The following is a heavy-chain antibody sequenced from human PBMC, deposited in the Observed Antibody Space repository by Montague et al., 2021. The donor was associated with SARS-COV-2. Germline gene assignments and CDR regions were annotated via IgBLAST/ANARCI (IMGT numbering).Heavy chain of an antibody. D-gene: IGHD3-10*01. CDR3: ARARRGSGSGSYFDILVNWFDP. J-gene: IGHJ5*02. CDR1: GGSISSGGYY. CDR2: IYYSGST. V-gene: IGHV4-31*03. Sequence: TLSLTCTVSGGSISSGGYYWSWIRQHPGKGLEWMGYIYYSGSTYYNPSLKSRVTISVDTSKNQFSLKLSSVTAADTAVYYCARARRGSGSGSYFDILVNWFDPWGQGTLVTVSS.